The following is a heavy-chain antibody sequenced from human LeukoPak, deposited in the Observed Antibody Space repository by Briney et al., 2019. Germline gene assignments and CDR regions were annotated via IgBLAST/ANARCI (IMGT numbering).Heavy chain of an antibody. V-gene: IGHV4-59*10. J-gene: IGHJ3*02. CDR3: ARGPYSYDSSGAFDI. CDR1: GGSFSGYY. D-gene: IGHD3-22*01. CDR2: ISSSGST. Sequence: SETLSLTCAVYGGSFSGYYWSWVRQPAGKGLEWIGRISSSGSTNYNPSLKSRVTISVDTSKNQFSLKLSSVTAADTAVYFCARGPYSYDSSGAFDIWGQGTMVTVSS.